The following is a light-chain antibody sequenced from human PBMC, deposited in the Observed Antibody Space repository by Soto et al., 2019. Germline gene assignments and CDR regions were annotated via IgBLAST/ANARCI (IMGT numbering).Light chain of an antibody. CDR1: SSDVGSYNL. CDR3: CSYAGSSNYV. J-gene: IGLJ1*01. Sequence: QSVLTQPASVSGSPGQSITISCTGTSSDVGSYNLVSWYQQHPGKAPKLMIYEGSKRPSGVSNRFSGSKSGNTASLTISGLQAEDEADYYCCSYAGSSNYVFGPGTKVPVL. V-gene: IGLV2-23*01. CDR2: EGS.